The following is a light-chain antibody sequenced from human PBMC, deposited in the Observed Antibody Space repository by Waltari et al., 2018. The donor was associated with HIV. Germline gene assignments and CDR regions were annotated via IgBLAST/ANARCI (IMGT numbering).Light chain of an antibody. Sequence: QSALTQPASVSGSPGPSITISCTGTSHDVGTYNLVSWYQQRPGKAPKLIISEVSQRPAGVSNHFSGSKSANTASLTISGLQAEDEADYYCCSYAGSTNWVFGGGTKLTVL. CDR2: EVS. V-gene: IGLV2-23*02. CDR3: CSYAGSTNWV. J-gene: IGLJ3*02. CDR1: SHDVGTYNL.